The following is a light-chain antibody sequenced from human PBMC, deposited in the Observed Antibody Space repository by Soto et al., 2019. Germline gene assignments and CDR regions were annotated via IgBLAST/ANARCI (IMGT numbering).Light chain of an antibody. CDR1: QSVSSNY. J-gene: IGKJ1*01. V-gene: IGKV3-20*01. Sequence: EIVLTQSPGTLSLSPGERATLSCRASQSVSSNYLAWYQQKPGQAPRLLIYAAASRATGIPDRFSGSGSGTDFTLTISRLEPEDFAVYYCQQRGGSPPTWTFGQGTKVDIK. CDR3: QQRGGSPPTWT. CDR2: AAA.